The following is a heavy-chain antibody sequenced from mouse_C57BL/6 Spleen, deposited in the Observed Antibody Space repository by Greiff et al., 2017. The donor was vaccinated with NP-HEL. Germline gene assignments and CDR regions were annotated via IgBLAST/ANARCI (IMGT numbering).Heavy chain of an antibody. V-gene: IGHV1-54*01. Sequence: QVQLKQSGAELVRPGTSVKVSCKASGYAFTNYLIEWVKQRPGQGLEWIGVINPGSGGTNYNEKFKGKATLTADKSSSTAYMQLSSLTSEDSAVYFCARNNYYGSSHYFDYWGQGTTLTVSS. J-gene: IGHJ2*01. D-gene: IGHD1-1*01. CDR2: INPGSGGT. CDR3: ARNNYYGSSHYFDY. CDR1: GYAFTNYL.